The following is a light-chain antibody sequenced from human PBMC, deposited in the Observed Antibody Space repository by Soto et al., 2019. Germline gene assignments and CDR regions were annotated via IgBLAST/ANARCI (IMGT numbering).Light chain of an antibody. CDR2: DVS. CDR1: RSDIGGHNY. J-gene: IGLJ2*01. CDR3: SSYTTTSIVV. V-gene: IGLV2-14*01. Sequence: QAVVTQPASVSGSPGQSITVSCTGTRSDIGGHNYVAWYQQHPGKVPKLIIYDVSNRPSGVSNRFSGSKSGNTASLTVSGLQAEDEADYYCSSYTTTSIVVFGGGTQLTVL.